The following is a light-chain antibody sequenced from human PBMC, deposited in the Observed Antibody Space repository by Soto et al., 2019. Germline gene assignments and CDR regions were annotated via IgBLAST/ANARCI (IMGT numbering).Light chain of an antibody. Sequence: QSALTQPASVSGSPEQSITISCTGTSSDVGGYNYVSWYQQHPGKAPKLMIYEVNNRPSGVSNRFSGSKSGNTASLTISGLQAEDEADYYCSSYTSSSTLVVFGGGTKVTVL. V-gene: IGLV2-14*01. CDR3: SSYTSSSTLVV. CDR2: EVN. J-gene: IGLJ2*01. CDR1: SSDVGGYNY.